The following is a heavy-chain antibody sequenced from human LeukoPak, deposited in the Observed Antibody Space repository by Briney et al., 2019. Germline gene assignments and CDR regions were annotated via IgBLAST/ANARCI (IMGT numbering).Heavy chain of an antibody. D-gene: IGHD1-26*01. V-gene: IGHV3-64*02. CDR3: ASLLVEPTTYFDY. CDR2: ISGDGGST. CDR1: GFTFNNYA. J-gene: IGHJ4*02. Sequence: GGSLRLSCAASGFTFNNYAMHWVRQAPGKGLEYVSAISGDGGSTYYADSVKGRFTISRDNSKNTLYLQMASLRAEDMAVYYCASLLVEPTTYFDYWGQGTLVTVSS.